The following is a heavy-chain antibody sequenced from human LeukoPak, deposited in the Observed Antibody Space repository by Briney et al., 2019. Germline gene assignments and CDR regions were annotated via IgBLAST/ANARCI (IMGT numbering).Heavy chain of an antibody. CDR3: ARGIAAAGPRDY. CDR1: GYSFTGYY. J-gene: IGHJ4*02. V-gene: IGHV1-2*02. CDR2: INPNSGGT. Sequence: GASVKVSCKASGYSFTGYYMHWVRQAPEQGLEWMGWINPNSGGTNYAQKFQGRVTMTRDTSISTAYMELSRLRSDDTAVYYCARGIAAAGPRDYWGQGTLVTVSS. D-gene: IGHD6-13*01.